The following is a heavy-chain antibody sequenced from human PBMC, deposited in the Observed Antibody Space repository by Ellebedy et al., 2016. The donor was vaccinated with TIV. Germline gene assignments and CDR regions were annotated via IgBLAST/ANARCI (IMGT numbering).Heavy chain of an antibody. CDR3: ARGPTFYYDSSGYPNWYFDL. J-gene: IGHJ2*01. V-gene: IGHV3-15*01. CDR2: IKSKTDGGTT. Sequence: GESLKISXAASGFTFSNAWMSWVRQAPGKGLEWVGRIKSKTDGGTTDYAAPVKGRFTISRDDSKNTLYLQMNSLRPEDTAVYYCARGPTFYYDSSGYPNWYFDLWGRGALATVSS. D-gene: IGHD3-22*01. CDR1: GFTFSNAW.